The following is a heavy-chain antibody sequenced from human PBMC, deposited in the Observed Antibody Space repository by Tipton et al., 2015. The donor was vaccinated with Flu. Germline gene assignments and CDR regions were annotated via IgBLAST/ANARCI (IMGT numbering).Heavy chain of an antibody. CDR3: AGGYRIYSFDQ. J-gene: IGHJ4*02. D-gene: IGHD5-18*01. CDR1: GGSISSSSFY. Sequence: TLSLTCTISGGSISSSSFYWGWIRQSPGKGLEWIGSMYYSGSTYYNPSLKSRVTISVDTSKNQFSLKLHSVTAADTAVYYCAGGYRIYSFDQWGQGTLVTVSS. CDR2: MYYSGST. V-gene: IGHV4-39*07.